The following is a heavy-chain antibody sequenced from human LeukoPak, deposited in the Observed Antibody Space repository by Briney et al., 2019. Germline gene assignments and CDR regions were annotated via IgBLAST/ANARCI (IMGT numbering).Heavy chain of an antibody. CDR3: ARNLQQPFDY. CDR2: SRNRANSYTT. Sequence: PGGSLRLSCAASGFTLSDHYIDWVRQAPGKGLEWVGRSRNRANSYTTEYAASVRGRFTISRDDSKNSLYMQMNSLKTEDTAVYYCARNLQQPFDYWGQGTLVTVSS. D-gene: IGHD6-13*01. J-gene: IGHJ4*02. V-gene: IGHV3-72*01. CDR1: GFTLSDHY.